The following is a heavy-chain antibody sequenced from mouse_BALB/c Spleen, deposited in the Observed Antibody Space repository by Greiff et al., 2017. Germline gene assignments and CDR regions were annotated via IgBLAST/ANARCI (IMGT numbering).Heavy chain of an antibody. CDR3: ARSFITTVVADWYFDV. J-gene: IGHJ1*01. CDR1: GDSITSGY. V-gene: IGHV3-8*02. D-gene: IGHD1-1*01. CDR2: ISYSGST. Sequence: EVQVVESGPSLVKPSQTLSLTCSVTGDSITSGYWNWIRKFPGNKLEYMGYISYSGSTYYNPSLKSRISITRDTSKNQYYLQLNSVTTEDTATYYCARSFITTVVADWYFDVWGAGTTVTVSS.